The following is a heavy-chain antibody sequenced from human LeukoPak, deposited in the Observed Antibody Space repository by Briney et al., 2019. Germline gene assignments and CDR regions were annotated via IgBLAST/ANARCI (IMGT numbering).Heavy chain of an antibody. D-gene: IGHD3-22*01. J-gene: IGHJ5*02. CDR3: ARPYYYDSRIDP. CDR2: MYYSGST. Sequence: PSETLSLTCTVSGSSISSGDYYWSWIRQPPGKGLEWIAYMYYSGSTYYNPSLKSRVTMSADTSKNQLPLKLSSVTAADTAVYYCARPYYYDSRIDPWGQGILVTVSS. CDR1: GSSISSGDYY. V-gene: IGHV4-30-4*01.